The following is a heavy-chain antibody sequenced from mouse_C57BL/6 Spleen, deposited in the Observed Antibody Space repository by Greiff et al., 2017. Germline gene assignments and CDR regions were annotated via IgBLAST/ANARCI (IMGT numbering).Heavy chain of an antibody. V-gene: IGHV3-6*01. CDR3: AREGGTGAMDY. D-gene: IGHD4-1*01. Sequence: DVQLQESGPGLVKPSQSLSLTCSVTGYSITSGYYWNWLRQFPGNKLEWMGYISYDGSNNYNPSLKNRISISRDTSKNQFFLKLNSVTTEDTATYYCAREGGTGAMDYWGQGTSVTVSS. CDR2: ISYDGSN. CDR1: GYSITSGYY. J-gene: IGHJ4*01.